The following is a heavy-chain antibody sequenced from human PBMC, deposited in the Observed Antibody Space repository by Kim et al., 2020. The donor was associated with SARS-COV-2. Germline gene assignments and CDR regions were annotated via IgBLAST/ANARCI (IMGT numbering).Heavy chain of an antibody. V-gene: IGHV4-34*01. D-gene: IGHD1-26*01. J-gene: IGHJ3*02. CDR3: ARGLGGSYGAFDI. Sequence: YHPALKSRVTRSVDTSKQQFSLKLSSVTTADTAVYYCARGLGGSYGAFDIWGQGTMVTDSS.